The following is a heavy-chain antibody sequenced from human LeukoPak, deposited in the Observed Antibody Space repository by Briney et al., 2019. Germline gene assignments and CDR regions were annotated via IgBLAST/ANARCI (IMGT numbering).Heavy chain of an antibody. D-gene: IGHD6-13*01. CDR2: TNPSGGGT. CDR1: GNTFTSYY. Sequence: ASVKVSCKASGNTFTSYYMHWVRQAPGQGLEWMGITNPSGGGTNYAQKFQGRVTMTRDTSTSAVYMELSSLRSEDTAMYYCARDNTAGGPFDYWGQGTLVTVSS. J-gene: IGHJ4*02. CDR3: ARDNTAGGPFDY. V-gene: IGHV1-46*01.